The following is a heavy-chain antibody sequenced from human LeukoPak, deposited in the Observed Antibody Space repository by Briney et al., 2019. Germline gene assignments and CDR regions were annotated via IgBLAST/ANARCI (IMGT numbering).Heavy chain of an antibody. CDR2: ISSSGSI. Sequence: GGSLRLSCAASGFTFSDNYMSWIRQAPGKGLEWVSYISSSGSIYYADSVKGRFTISRDNAKNSLYLQMNSLRAEDTAVYYCAKDRVFELWFEEASPYYFDYWGQGTLVTVSS. V-gene: IGHV3-11*04. D-gene: IGHD3-10*01. J-gene: IGHJ4*02. CDR3: AKDRVFELWFEEASPYYFDY. CDR1: GFTFSDNY.